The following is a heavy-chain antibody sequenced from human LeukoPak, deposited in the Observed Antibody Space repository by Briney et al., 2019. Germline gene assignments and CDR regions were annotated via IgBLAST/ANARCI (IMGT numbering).Heavy chain of an antibody. Sequence: PGGSLRLSCAASGFTFGSYAMHWVRQAPGKGLEYVSAISSNGGSTYYANSVKGRFTISRDNSKNTLYLQMGSLRAEDMAVHYCARDRGWGSFPLYYFDYWGQGTLVTVSS. CDR3: ARDRGWGSFPLYYFDY. D-gene: IGHD3-10*01. CDR2: ISSNGGST. CDR1: GFTFGSYA. J-gene: IGHJ4*02. V-gene: IGHV3-64*01.